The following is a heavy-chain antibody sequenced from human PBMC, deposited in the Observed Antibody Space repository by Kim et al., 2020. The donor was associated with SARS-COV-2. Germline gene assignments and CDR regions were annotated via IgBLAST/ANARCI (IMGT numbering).Heavy chain of an antibody. D-gene: IGHD5-12*01. CDR1: GYTFTSYY. Sequence: ASVKVSCKASGYTFTSYYMHWVRQAPGQGLEWMGIINPSGGSTSYAQKFQGRVTMTRDTSTSTVYMELSSLRSEDTAVYYCARDKVGVDMTPPYYYYYGMDVWGQGTTVTVSS. CDR2: INPSGGST. V-gene: IGHV1-46*01. J-gene: IGHJ6*02. CDR3: ARDKVGVDMTPPYYYYYGMDV.